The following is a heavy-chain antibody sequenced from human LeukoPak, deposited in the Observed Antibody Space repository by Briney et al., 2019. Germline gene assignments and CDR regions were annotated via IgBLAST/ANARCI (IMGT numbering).Heavy chain of an antibody. CDR1: GDFFSGGTSD. Sequence: SEILSLTCSVTGDFFSGGTSDWAWIRQPPGKGLEWIGNIYYKGSTHYSPSLESRVTISVDTSRNQFSLRLKSVTAADTAVYYYARVGVRTYCGSGCYSDYFDSWGQGTLVTVSS. D-gene: IGHD2-21*02. J-gene: IGHJ4*02. V-gene: IGHV4-39*07. CDR2: IYYKGST. CDR3: ARVGVRTYCGSGCYSDYFDS.